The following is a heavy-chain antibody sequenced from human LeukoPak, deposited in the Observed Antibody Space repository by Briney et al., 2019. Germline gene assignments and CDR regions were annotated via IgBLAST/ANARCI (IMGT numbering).Heavy chain of an antibody. Sequence: XWXRXXPXXXLEWVSSISSSSSYIYYADSVKGRFTISRDNAKNSLYLQMNSLRAEDTAVYYCARDSSGWPSDYWGQGTLVTVSS. CDR3: ARDSSGWPSDY. J-gene: IGHJ4*02. CDR2: ISSSSSYI. V-gene: IGHV3-21*01. D-gene: IGHD6-19*01.